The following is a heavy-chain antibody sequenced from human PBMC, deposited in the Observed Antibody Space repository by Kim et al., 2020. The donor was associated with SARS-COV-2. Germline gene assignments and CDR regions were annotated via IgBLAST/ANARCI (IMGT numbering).Heavy chain of an antibody. D-gene: IGHD3-16*02. CDR1: GGSVSSGNYY. CDR2: IYHSGST. V-gene: IGHV4-61*01. J-gene: IGHJ4*02. CDR3: ARGPYDYVWGSYRPGYFDY. Sequence: SETLSLTCAVSGGSVSSGNYYWSWIRQSPGKGLEWIGYIYHSGSTNYNSSLKSRVTISVDTSKNQFSLKLNSVTAADTAVYYCARGPYDYVWGSYRPGYFDYWGQGTLVTVSS.